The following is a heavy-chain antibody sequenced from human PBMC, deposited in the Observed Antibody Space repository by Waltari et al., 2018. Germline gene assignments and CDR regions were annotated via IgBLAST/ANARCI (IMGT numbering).Heavy chain of an antibody. CDR3: AAKEAWGNRAFDY. D-gene: IGHD7-27*01. Sequence: QLHLVQSGAEVKKPGAPARISCKISGYTSPALSVHWVRQAPGKGLEWMGGFDPEDAETIVAQRFQGRVTMTEETSPETAYMELSSLSSEDTAVYFCAAKEAWGNRAFDYWGQGTLVTVSS. CDR2: FDPEDAET. V-gene: IGHV1-24*01. J-gene: IGHJ4*02. CDR1: GYTSPALS.